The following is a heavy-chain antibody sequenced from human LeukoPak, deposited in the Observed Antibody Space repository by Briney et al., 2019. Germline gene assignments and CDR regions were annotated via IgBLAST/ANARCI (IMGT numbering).Heavy chain of an antibody. D-gene: IGHD2-15*01. CDR3: ARSVEGYCRGGSCYYYSYYMDV. CDR1: GGSFSGYY. CDR2: INHSGST. J-gene: IGHJ6*03. Sequence: SETLSLTCAVYGGSFSGYYWTWIRQPPGKGLEWIGEINHSGSTNYNPSLKSRVTISVDTSKNQFSLKLSSVTAADTAVYYCARSVEGYCRGGSCYYYSYYMDVWGKGTTVTVSS. V-gene: IGHV4-34*01.